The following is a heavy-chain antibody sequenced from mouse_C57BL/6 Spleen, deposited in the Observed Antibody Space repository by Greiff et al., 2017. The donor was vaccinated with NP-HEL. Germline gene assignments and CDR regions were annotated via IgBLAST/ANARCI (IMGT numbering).Heavy chain of an antibody. Sequence: QVQLKQSGAELVRPGTSVKVSCKASGYAFTNYLIEWVKQRPGQGLEWIGVINPGSGGTNYNEKFKGKATLTADKSSSTAYMQLSSLTSEDSAVYFCARDYYGSTWFAYWGQGTLVTVSA. CDR2: INPGSGGT. J-gene: IGHJ3*01. CDR1: GYAFTNYL. CDR3: ARDYYGSTWFAY. D-gene: IGHD1-1*01. V-gene: IGHV1-54*01.